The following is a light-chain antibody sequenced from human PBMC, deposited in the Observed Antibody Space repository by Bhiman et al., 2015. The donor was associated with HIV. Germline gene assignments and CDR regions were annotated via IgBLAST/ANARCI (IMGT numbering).Light chain of an antibody. Sequence: QSALTQPASVSGSPGQSITISCTGTSNDVGAYDYVSWFQQLPGKAPKVMIYDASNRPSGVPDRFSGSKSGTSASLAITGLQAEDEADYYCQSYDSRLTEVFGTGTKVTVL. J-gene: IGLJ1*01. CDR2: DAS. CDR1: SNDVGAYDY. V-gene: IGLV2-14*03. CDR3: QSYDSRLTEV.